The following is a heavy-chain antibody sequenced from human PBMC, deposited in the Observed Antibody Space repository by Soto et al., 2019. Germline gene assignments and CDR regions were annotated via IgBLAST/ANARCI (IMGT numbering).Heavy chain of an antibody. CDR3: ARGGSSGWPGEFDY. Sequence: QLQLQESGSGLVKPSQTLSLTCAVSGGSISSGGYSWSWIRQPPGKGLEWIGYIYHSGSTYYNPALKSRVTISVDRSKKQFALKLSSVTAADTAVYYCARGGSSGWPGEFDYWGQGTLVTVSS. CDR2: IYHSGST. J-gene: IGHJ4*02. D-gene: IGHD6-19*01. CDR1: GGSISSGGYS. V-gene: IGHV4-30-2*01.